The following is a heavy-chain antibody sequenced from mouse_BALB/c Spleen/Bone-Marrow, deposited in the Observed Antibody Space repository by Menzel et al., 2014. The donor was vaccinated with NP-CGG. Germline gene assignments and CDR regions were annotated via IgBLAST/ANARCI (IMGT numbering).Heavy chain of an antibody. CDR1: GYTFTSYW. CDR2: IYPGDGDT. Sequence: SGAELARPGASVKLSRKASGYTFTSYWMQWVKQRPGQGLEWIGAIYPGDGDTRYTQKFKGKATLTADKSSSTAYMQLSSLASEDSAVYYCARRYGSSYCWYFDVWGAGTTVTVSS. D-gene: IGHD1-1*01. J-gene: IGHJ1*01. CDR3: ARRYGSSYCWYFDV. V-gene: IGHV1-87*01.